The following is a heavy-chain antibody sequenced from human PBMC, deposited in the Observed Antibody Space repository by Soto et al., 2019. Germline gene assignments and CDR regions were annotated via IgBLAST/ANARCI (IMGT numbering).Heavy chain of an antibody. CDR1: GFTVSSNY. Sequence: GSLRLSCAASGFTVSSNYMSWVRQAPGKGLEWVSVIYSGGSTYYADSVKGRFTISRHNSKNTLYLQMNSLRAEDTAVYYCARAYSSSHYSFDYWGQGTLVTVSS. J-gene: IGHJ4*02. V-gene: IGHV3-53*04. D-gene: IGHD6-6*01. CDR2: IYSGGST. CDR3: ARAYSSSHYSFDY.